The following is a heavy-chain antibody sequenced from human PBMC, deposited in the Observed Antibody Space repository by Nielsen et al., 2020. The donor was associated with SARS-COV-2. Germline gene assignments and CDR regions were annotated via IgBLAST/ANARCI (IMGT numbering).Heavy chain of an antibody. J-gene: IGHJ4*02. CDR3: ARADHYDYVWGSYRYGPFDY. CDR1: GYSFTSYW. V-gene: IGHV5-51*01. D-gene: IGHD3-16*02. Sequence: GESLKISCKGSGYSFTSYWIGWVRQMPGKGLEWMGIIYPGDSDTRYSPSFQGQVTISAGKSISTAYLQWSSLKASDTAMYYCARADHYDYVWGSYRYGPFDYWGQGTLVTVSS. CDR2: IYPGDSDT.